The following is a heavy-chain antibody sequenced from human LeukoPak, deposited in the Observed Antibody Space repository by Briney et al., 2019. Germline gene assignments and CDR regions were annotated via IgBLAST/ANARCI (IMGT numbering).Heavy chain of an antibody. V-gene: IGHV4-39*01. CDR1: GDSVSRSDSY. CDR2: IYYSGRT. D-gene: IGHD3-22*01. CDR3: ARRRYYDGSGYLE. J-gene: IGHJ1*01. Sequence: SETLSLTCSVSGDSVSRSDSYWDWIRQPPGKGLEWIGTIYYSGRTYYSPSLKSRVTMSVDPSHNRFYLILRSVTAADTALYYCARRRYYDGSGYLEWGQGTLLSVSS.